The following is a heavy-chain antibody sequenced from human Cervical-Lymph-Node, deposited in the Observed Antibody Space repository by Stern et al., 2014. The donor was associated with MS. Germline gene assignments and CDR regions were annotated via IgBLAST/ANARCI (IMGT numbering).Heavy chain of an antibody. CDR3: AKDIGSHCTNGVCPFDY. V-gene: IGHV3-23*04. CDR2: LSGSGGST. Sequence: DVQLVQSGGGLVQPGGSLRLSCAASGFTFSSYARSWVRQAPGKGLEWVSALSGSGGSTYYADSVKGRFTISRDNSKNTLYLQMNSLRAEDTAVYYCAKDIGSHCTNGVCPFDYWGQGTLVTVSS. D-gene: IGHD2-8*01. J-gene: IGHJ4*02. CDR1: GFTFSSYA.